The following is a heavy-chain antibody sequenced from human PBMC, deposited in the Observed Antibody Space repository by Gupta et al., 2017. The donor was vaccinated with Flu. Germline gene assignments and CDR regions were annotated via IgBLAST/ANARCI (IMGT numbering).Heavy chain of an antibody. CDR3: ATVTTGC. Sequence: VSRINPDGSSTTYADSVKGRFTISRDNAKNTLYLQMNSLGADDTAVYYCATVTTGCWGQGTLVTVSS. V-gene: IGHV3-74*03. CDR2: INPDGSST. J-gene: IGHJ4*02. D-gene: IGHD4-17*01.